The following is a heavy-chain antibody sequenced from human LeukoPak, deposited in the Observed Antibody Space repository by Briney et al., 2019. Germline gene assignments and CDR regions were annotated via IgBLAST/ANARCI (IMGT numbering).Heavy chain of an antibody. J-gene: IGHJ4*02. D-gene: IGHD3-10*01. CDR2: IKSKTDGETT. CDR1: GFTFTNAW. V-gene: IGHV3-15*01. Sequence: GGSLRLSCVDSGFTFTNAWMSWVRQAPGRGLEWIGRIKSKTDGETTNYAEPVRGRFTISRDDSKSAVYLQMNSLKIEDTAVYYCTTDLGTYYHGSQRLIPIDYWGQGTLVTVSS. CDR3: TTDLGTYYHGSQRLIPIDY.